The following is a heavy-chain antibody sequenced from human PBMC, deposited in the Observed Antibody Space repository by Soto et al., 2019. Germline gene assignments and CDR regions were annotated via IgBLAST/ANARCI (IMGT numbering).Heavy chain of an antibody. J-gene: IGHJ4*02. CDR3: ARHRGPTGPNY. Sequence: QLQLQESGPGLVKPSETLSLTCTVSGDSISSHNYYWGWIRQPPGKGLEWIGSMYHSGNTYHNPSLKSRVTISVDTSKIQLSLSLRSVTAADTAVYYCARHRGPTGPNYWGQGTLVTVS. V-gene: IGHV4-39*01. CDR2: MYHSGNT. D-gene: IGHD3-10*01. CDR1: GDSISSHNYY.